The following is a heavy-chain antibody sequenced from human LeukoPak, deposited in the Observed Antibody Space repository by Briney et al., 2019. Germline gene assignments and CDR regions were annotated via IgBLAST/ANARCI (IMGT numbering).Heavy chain of an antibody. Sequence: PGGSLRLSCAASGFTFSSYSMNWVRQAPGEGLEWVSSISSSSSYIYYADSVKGRFTISRDNAKNSLYLQMNSLRAEDTAVYYCARDISSGWYTVSERGYYGMDVWGQGTTVTVSS. CDR2: ISSSSSYI. D-gene: IGHD6-19*01. J-gene: IGHJ6*02. V-gene: IGHV3-21*01. CDR3: ARDISSGWYTVSERGYYGMDV. CDR1: GFTFSSYS.